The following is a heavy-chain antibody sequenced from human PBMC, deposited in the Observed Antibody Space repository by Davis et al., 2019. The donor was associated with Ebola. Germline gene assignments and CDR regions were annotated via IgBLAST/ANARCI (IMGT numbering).Heavy chain of an antibody. CDR3: AKDLELGHYYFDY. V-gene: IGHV3-23*01. Sequence: GESLKISCAASGFTFSSYAMSWVRQAPGKGLEWVSAISGSGGSTYYADSVKGRFTISRDNSKNTLYLQMNSLRAEDTAVYYCAKDLELGHYYFDYWGQGTLVTVSS. D-gene: IGHD7-27*01. CDR2: ISGSGGST. J-gene: IGHJ4*02. CDR1: GFTFSSYA.